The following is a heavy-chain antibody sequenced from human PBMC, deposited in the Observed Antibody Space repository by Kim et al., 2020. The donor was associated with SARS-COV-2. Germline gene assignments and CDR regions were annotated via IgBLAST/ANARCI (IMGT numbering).Heavy chain of an antibody. J-gene: IGHJ6*02. CDR1: GGTFSSYA. V-gene: IGHV1-69*13. Sequence: SVKVSCKASGGTFSSYAISWVRQAPGQGLEWMGGIIPIFGTANYAQMFQGRVTITADESTSTAYMELSSLRSEDTAVYYCARDFGAPSSTSPGAYYYYGMDVWGQGTTVTVSS. D-gene: IGHD2-2*01. CDR3: ARDFGAPSSTSPGAYYYYGMDV. CDR2: IIPIFGTA.